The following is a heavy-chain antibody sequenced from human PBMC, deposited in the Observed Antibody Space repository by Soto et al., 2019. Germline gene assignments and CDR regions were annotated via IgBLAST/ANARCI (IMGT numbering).Heavy chain of an antibody. D-gene: IGHD4-17*01. CDR3: ASGLYGDSVGYDH. CDR1: GFTCSVYY. Sequence: EVQVVESGGGSVQPGGSLRLSCAASGFTCSVYYMHWILQVPGKGLFWVCRIKTDGSSADYADSVKGRFTIYRDNAKNTLSLLMNCLTVEDTAVYYCASGLYGDSVGYDHWGQGALVTVSS. V-gene: IGHV3-74*01. J-gene: IGHJ1*01. CDR2: IKTDGSSA.